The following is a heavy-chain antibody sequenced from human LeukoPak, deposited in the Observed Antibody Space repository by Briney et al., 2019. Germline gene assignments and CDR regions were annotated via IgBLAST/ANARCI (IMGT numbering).Heavy chain of an antibody. V-gene: IGHV3-7*01. CDR1: GFTFSSYW. CDR3: ARVSTMVRGAVDY. Sequence: GGSLRLSCAASGFTFSSYWMSWVRQAPGRGRGGVANIKQDGSEKYYVDSVKGRFTISRDNAKNSLYLQMTSLRAEDTAVYYCARVSTMVRGAVDYWGQGTLVTVSS. CDR2: IKQDGSEK. J-gene: IGHJ4*02. D-gene: IGHD3-10*01.